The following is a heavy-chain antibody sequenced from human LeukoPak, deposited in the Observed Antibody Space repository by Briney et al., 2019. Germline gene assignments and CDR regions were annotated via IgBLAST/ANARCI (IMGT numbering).Heavy chain of an antibody. CDR1: GYTFTGYY. J-gene: IGHJ4*02. CDR3: ARAYDYGGNLVPFDY. CDR2: INPHSGGT. D-gene: IGHD4-23*01. Sequence: GASVKVSCKASGYTFTGYYMHWVRQAPGQGLEWMGWINPHSGGTNSAQKLQGRVTMTRDTSISTAYMELSRLRSDDTAVYYCARAYDYGGNLVPFDYWGQGTLVTVSS. V-gene: IGHV1-2*02.